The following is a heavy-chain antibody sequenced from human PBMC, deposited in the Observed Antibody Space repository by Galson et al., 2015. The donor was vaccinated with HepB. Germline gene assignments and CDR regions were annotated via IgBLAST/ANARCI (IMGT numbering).Heavy chain of an antibody. CDR3: ASEYSYGEVDY. CDR2: IYYSGST. V-gene: IGHV4-39*07. Sequence: ETLSLTCTVSGGSISSSSYYWGWIRQPPGKGLEWIGSIYYSGSTYYNPSLKSRVTISVDTSKNQFSLKLSSVTAADTAVYYCASEYSYGEVDYWGQGTLVTVSS. CDR1: GGSISSSSYY. D-gene: IGHD5-18*01. J-gene: IGHJ4*02.